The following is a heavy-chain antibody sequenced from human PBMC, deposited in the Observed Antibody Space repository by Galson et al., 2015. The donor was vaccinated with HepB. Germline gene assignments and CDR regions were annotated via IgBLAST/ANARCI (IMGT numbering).Heavy chain of an antibody. Sequence: SLRLSCAASGFSFSHAWMSWVRQAPGKGLEWVGRIKSKISGGTTDYAAPVEGRFTISRDDSKNTLYLQMNSLRAEDTALYYCAKMGYSNFENNYFDPWGQGTLVTVSS. CDR1: GFSFSHAW. CDR2: IKSKISGGTT. J-gene: IGHJ5*02. CDR3: AKMGYSNFENNYFDP. D-gene: IGHD4-11*01. V-gene: IGHV3-15*01.